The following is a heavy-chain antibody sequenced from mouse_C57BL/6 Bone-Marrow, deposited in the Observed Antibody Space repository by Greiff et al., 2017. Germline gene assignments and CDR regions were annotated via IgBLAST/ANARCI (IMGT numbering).Heavy chain of an antibody. CDR2: ISDGGSYT. Sequence: EVMLVESGGGLVKPGGSLKLSCAASGFTFSSYAMSWVRQTPEKRLEWVATISDGGSYTYYPDNVKGRFTISRDNAKNNLYLQMSHLKSEDTAMYYCARAPDFYYCDYWGQGTALTVSS. CDR3: ARAPDFYYCDY. V-gene: IGHV5-4*03. J-gene: IGHJ2*01. CDR1: GFTFSSYA.